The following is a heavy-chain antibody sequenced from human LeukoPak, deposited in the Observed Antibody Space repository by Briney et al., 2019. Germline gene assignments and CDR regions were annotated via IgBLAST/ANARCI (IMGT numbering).Heavy chain of an antibody. CDR3: ARDSTWRLDY. CDR2: ISGSGDNT. V-gene: IGHV3-23*01. D-gene: IGHD5-12*01. Sequence: GGSLRLSCAASGFTFSSYAMSWVRQAPGKGLEWVSGISGSGDNTYYADSVKGRFTISRDNTKNALYLQMNSLRADDTAVYFCARDSTWRLDYWGQGTLITVSS. CDR1: GFTFSSYA. J-gene: IGHJ4*02.